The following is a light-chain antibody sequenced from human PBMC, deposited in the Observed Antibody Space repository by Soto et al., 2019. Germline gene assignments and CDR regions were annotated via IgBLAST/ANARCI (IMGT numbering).Light chain of an antibody. CDR1: SSDVGGYNY. Sequence: QSALTQPASVSGSPGQSITISCTGTSSDVGGYNYVSWYQQHPGKAPKLMIYEVXNRPSXXXNXFSGSKSGNTASLTISGXXXXXXXXXYCSSYTSSSTPWVFGGGTKVTVL. CDR3: SSYTSSSTPWV. J-gene: IGLJ3*02. V-gene: IGLV2-14*01. CDR2: EVX.